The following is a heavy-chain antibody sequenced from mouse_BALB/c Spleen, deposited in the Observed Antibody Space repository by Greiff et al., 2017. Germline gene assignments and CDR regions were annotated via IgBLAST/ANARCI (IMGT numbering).Heavy chain of an antibody. CDR3: NAHTTVVATPAY. J-gene: IGHJ3*01. CDR1: GFNIKDYY. V-gene: IGHV14-4*02. Sequence: VQLQQSGAELVRPGASVKLSCTASGFNIKDYYMHWVKQRPEQGLEWIGWIDPENGDTEYAPKFQGKATMTADTSSNTAYLQLSSLTSEDTAVYYCNAHTTVVATPAYWGQGTLVTVSA. CDR2: IDPENGDT. D-gene: IGHD1-1*01.